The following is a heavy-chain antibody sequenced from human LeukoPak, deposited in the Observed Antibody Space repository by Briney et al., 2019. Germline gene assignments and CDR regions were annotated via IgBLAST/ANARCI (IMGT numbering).Heavy chain of an antibody. CDR3: ARDRGYGGIFDY. J-gene: IGHJ4*02. CDR1: VGSISSYY. Sequence: SETLSLTGTSSVGSISSYYWSWIRQPPGKGLEWIGYIYSSGSTKYSPSLKSRVAISLDTSKNDFSLRLSSVTAADTAVYYCARDRGYGGIFDYWGRGTLVTVYS. V-gene: IGHV4-59*13. CDR2: IYSSGST. D-gene: IGHD4-23*01.